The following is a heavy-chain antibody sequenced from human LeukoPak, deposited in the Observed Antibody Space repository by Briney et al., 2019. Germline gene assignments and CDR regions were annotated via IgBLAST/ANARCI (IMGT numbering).Heavy chain of an antibody. CDR1: GGSFSGYY. J-gene: IGHJ6*04. CDR2: INHSGST. V-gene: IGHV4-34*01. Sequence: SETLSLTCAVYGGSFSGYYWSWIRQPPGKGLEWIGEINHSGSTNYNPSLKSRVTISVDTSKNQFSLKLSSVTAADTAVYYCARLPRYCSSTSCKIYYYYYYGIDVWGKGTTVTVSS. D-gene: IGHD2-2*01. CDR3: ARLPRYCSSTSCKIYYYYYYGIDV.